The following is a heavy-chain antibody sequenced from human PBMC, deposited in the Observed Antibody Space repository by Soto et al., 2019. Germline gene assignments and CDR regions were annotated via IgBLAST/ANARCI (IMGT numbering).Heavy chain of an antibody. D-gene: IGHD2-2*01. J-gene: IGHJ4*02. CDR2: IYYSGST. CDR3: ARGGGPVVPGGYDY. Sequence: SETLSLTCTVSGGSISSYYWSWIRQPPGKGLEWIGYIYYSGSTNYNPSLKSRVTISVDTSKNQFSLKLSSVTAADTAVYYCARGGGPVVPGGYDYWGQGTLVTVSS. V-gene: IGHV4-59*01. CDR1: GGSISSYY.